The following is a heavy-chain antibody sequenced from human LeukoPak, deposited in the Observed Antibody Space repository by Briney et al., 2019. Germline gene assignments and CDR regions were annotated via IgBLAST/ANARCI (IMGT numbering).Heavy chain of an antibody. Sequence: PSETPSLTCTVSGGSISSYSWSWMRQPAGKGLEWIGRIYPRESPNYNPSLKSRVIVSVDKSKNQFSLKLRSVTAADTAVYYCAREWHHVFDYWGQRNLVTVSS. CDR2: IYPRESP. D-gene: IGHD5-12*01. CDR3: AREWHHVFDY. J-gene: IGHJ4*02. CDR1: GGSISSYS. V-gene: IGHV4-4*07.